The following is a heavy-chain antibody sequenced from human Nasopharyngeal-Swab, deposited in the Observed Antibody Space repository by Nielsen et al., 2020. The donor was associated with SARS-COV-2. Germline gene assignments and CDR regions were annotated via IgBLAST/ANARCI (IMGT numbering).Heavy chain of an antibody. CDR2: LSGSGGNT. CDR3: AKVGNDYGDYWFDP. V-gene: IGHV3-23*01. J-gene: IGHJ5*02. CDR1: GFTFSSYA. D-gene: IGHD4-17*01. Sequence: GGALRRSCAASGFTFSSYAISWVRQAPGKGLEWVSALSGSGGNTYYADAVKGRFTISRDNSKNTLYLQMNSLRAEDTAVYYCAKVGNDYGDYWFDPWGQGTLVTVSS.